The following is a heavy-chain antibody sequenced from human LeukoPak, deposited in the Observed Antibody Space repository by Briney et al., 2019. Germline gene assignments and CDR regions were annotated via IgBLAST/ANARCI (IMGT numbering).Heavy chain of an antibody. V-gene: IGHV3-7*01. CDR3: ARDSPRAVRGPYGVDV. Sequence: GGSLRLSCAASGFTFSSYWMSWVRQAPGKGLEWVAHIKQDGSEKYFVDSVEGRFTISRDNARNSLYLQMSSLRAEDTAVYYCARDSPRAVRGPYGVDVWGQGTTVTVSS. J-gene: IGHJ6*02. D-gene: IGHD3-10*01. CDR1: GFTFSSYW. CDR2: IKQDGSEK.